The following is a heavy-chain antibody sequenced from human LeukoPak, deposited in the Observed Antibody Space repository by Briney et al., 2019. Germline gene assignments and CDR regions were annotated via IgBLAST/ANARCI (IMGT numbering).Heavy chain of an antibody. V-gene: IGHV4-31*06. CDR2: IYYSGST. J-gene: IGHJ4*02. CDR1: GGSVSSGSYY. Sequence: SETLSLTCTVSGGSVSSGSYYWSWIRQPPGKGLEWIGYIYYSGSTYYNPSLKSRVTISVDTSKNQFSLKLSSVTAADTAVYYCAAEWELLGGFDYWGQGTLVTVSS. D-gene: IGHD1-26*01. CDR3: AAEWELLGGFDY.